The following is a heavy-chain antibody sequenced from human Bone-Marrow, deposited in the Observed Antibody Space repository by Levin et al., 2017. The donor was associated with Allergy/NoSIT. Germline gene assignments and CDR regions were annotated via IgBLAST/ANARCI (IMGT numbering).Heavy chain of an antibody. Sequence: PGGSLRLSCEASGFTFNNAWMAWVRQAPGKGLEWVGRIRSQSDGGTTDYAEPVKGRFIVSRDDSKKTLYLQMNGLKTEDTAVYYCVTEKPVAGTSWDYWGQGTLVTVSS. J-gene: IGHJ4*02. V-gene: IGHV3-15*01. CDR1: GFTFNNAW. CDR3: VTEKPVAGTSWDY. CDR2: IRSQSDGGTT. D-gene: IGHD6-19*01.